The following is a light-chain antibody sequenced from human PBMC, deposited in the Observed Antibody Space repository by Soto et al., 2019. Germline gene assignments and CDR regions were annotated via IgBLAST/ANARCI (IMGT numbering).Light chain of an antibody. Sequence: QSVLTQPPSVSGAPGQRVTISCTGNNSNLGAGYDVHWYQQLPGAAPKLVIFGNRNRPSGVPERFSGSKSGPSASLAITGLQAEAEADYYCQAYDYSLAASVFGGGPRLTFL. J-gene: IGLJ3*02. CDR2: GNR. V-gene: IGLV1-40*01. CDR1: NSNLGAGYD. CDR3: QAYDYSLAASV.